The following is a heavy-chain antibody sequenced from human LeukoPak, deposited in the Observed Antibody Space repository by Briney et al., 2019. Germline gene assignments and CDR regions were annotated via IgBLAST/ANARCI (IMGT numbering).Heavy chain of an antibody. J-gene: IGHJ4*02. D-gene: IGHD3-22*01. Sequence: GGSLRLSCSDSRFTLSSYAMHWVCQAPGKGLEYVSAISSNGGSTYYADSVKGRFTISRDNSKNTLYLQMSSLRAEDTAVYYCVKSYDSSGYVCDYWGQGTLVTVSS. CDR2: ISSNGGST. CDR1: RFTLSSYA. CDR3: VKSYDSSGYVCDY. V-gene: IGHV3-64D*09.